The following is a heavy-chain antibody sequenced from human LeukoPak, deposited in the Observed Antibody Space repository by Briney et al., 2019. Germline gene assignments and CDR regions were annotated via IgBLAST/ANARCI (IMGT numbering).Heavy chain of an antibody. CDR2: TYYRSEWNN. Sequence: SQTLSLTCAISGDSVSRNTGDWSWIRQSPSIDLEWLGRTYYRSEWNNDYAVSVKGRITINPDTSKNQFSLQLTSVTPEDTAVYYCARILSGAFDIWGQGTMVTVSS. J-gene: IGHJ3*02. CDR1: GDSVSRNTGD. V-gene: IGHV6-1*01. D-gene: IGHD2-15*01. CDR3: ARILSGAFDI.